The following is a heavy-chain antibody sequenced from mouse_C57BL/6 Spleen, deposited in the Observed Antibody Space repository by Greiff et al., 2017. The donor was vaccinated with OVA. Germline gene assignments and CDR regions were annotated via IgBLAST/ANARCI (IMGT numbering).Heavy chain of an antibody. Sequence: EVQLQQSGTVLARPGASVKMSCKTSGYTFTSYWMHWVKQRPGQGLEWIGAIYPGNSDTSYNQKFKGKAKLTAVTSASTAYMELSSLTNEYSAVYYCTRFTTVVPFDYWGQGTTLTVSS. CDR1: GYTFTSYW. CDR2: IYPGNSDT. J-gene: IGHJ2*01. V-gene: IGHV1-5*01. D-gene: IGHD1-1*01. CDR3: TRFTTVVPFDY.